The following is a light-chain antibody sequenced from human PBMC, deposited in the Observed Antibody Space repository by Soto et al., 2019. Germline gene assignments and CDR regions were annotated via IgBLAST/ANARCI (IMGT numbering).Light chain of an antibody. Sequence: QCPGPLSLSPGERATLSCRASQSVSSRLAWYQQKPGQAPRLLISGASSRATGIPDRFSGSGFGTDFTLTISRLESEDFALYYCQHYAGGSRITFGQGTRLEIK. CDR3: QHYAGGSRIT. CDR2: GAS. V-gene: IGKV3-20*01. CDR1: QSVSSR. J-gene: IGKJ5*01.